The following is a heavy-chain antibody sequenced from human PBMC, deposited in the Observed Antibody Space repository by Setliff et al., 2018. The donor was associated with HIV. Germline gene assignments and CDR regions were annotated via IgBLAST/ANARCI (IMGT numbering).Heavy chain of an antibody. CDR2: VYHTGST. Sequence: SETLSLTCTVSGYSISSRYYWGWIRQPPGKGLEWIGSVYHTGSTYYNPSLKSRVTMSADTSKNQFSLKLSSVTAADTAVYYCASSPALRSDFGLHTFDYWGQGTLVTVSS. J-gene: IGHJ4*02. CDR1: GYSISSRYY. D-gene: IGHD2-2*01. CDR3: ASSPALRSDFGLHTFDY. V-gene: IGHV4-38-2*02.